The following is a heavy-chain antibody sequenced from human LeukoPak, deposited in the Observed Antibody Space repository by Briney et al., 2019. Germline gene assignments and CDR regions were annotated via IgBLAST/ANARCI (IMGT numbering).Heavy chain of an antibody. J-gene: IGHJ6*02. CDR3: ARDFYYDSSGPYFYYGMDV. CDR2: ISSNGGGT. Sequence: GGSLRLSCAASGFTFSSYALHWVRRAPGKGLEYVSGISSNGGGTYSANSVQGTFTISRDDSKNTLYLQMGSLGAEDMAVYYCARDFYYDSSGPYFYYGMDVWGQGTTVTVSS. D-gene: IGHD3-22*01. CDR1: GFTFSSYA. V-gene: IGHV3-64*01.